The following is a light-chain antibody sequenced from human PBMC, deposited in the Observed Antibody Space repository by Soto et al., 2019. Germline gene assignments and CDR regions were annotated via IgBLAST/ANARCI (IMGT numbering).Light chain of an antibody. Sequence: DIQLTQSPSFLSASVGDRVTITCRASEGITNSLAWYHQKPGKTPKFLISTVSTLHGGVRSRFSGSGSGTEFTLTISDLLPEDFATYYCQQFNSYPITFGQGTRLDI. CDR2: TVS. CDR3: QQFNSYPIT. CDR1: EGITNS. V-gene: IGKV1-9*01. J-gene: IGKJ5*01.